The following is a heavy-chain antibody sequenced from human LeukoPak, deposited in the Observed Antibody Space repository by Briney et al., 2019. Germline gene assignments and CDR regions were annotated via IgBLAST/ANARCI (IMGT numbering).Heavy chain of an antibody. Sequence: GGSLRLSCAASGFTFSDYYMSWIRQAPGKGLEWVSYISSSGSTIYYADSVKGRFTISRDNAKNSLYLQMNSLRAEDTAVYYCASPYSCGSNLPFDYWGQGTLVTVSS. CDR1: GFTFSDYY. J-gene: IGHJ4*02. V-gene: IGHV3-11*01. D-gene: IGHD5-18*01. CDR3: ASPYSCGSNLPFDY. CDR2: ISSSGSTI.